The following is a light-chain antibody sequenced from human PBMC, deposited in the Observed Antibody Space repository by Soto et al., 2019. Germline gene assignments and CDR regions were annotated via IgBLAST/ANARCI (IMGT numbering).Light chain of an antibody. CDR2: NNN. V-gene: IGLV1-40*01. CDR3: QSFDRSLSGWV. Sequence: QSVQTQPPSVSGAPGQRVTISCTGSSSNIGAGYDVQWYQQLPGTAPKLLISNNNNRPSGVPDRFSGSKSDTSASLAITGIQAEDEADYYCQSFDRSLSGWVFGGGTKVTVL. CDR1: SSNIGAGYD. J-gene: IGLJ3*02.